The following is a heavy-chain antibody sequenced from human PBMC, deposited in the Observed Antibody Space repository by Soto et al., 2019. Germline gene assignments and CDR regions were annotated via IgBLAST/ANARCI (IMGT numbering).Heavy chain of an antibody. CDR1: GFTFKSYG. V-gene: IGHV3-30*03. CDR3: ARDWLRRDDILTPSWNFNL. D-gene: IGHD3-9*01. J-gene: IGHJ2*01. CDR2: ISYDGNNK. Sequence: QVQLVESGGGVVQPGRSLRLSCAASGFTFKSYGMHWVRQAPGKGLEWVAVISYDGNNKYYADSVKGRFTISRDIPKNTLYLQINNLRPGDTAVYYCARDWLRRDDILTPSWNFNLWGQGTLVTAS.